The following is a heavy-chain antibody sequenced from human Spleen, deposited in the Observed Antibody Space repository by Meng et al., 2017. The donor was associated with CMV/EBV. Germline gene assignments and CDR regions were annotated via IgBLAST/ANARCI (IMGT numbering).Heavy chain of an antibody. V-gene: IGHV3-23*01. CDR3: AKRSTFWSGYFDC. CDR1: GFTFSSYA. Sequence: GESLKISCAASGFTFSSYAMSWVRQAPGKGLEWVSGISGSGGSTHHADSVKGRFTISRDNSKNTLYLQMNSLRAEDTAVYYCAKRSTFWSGYFDCWGHGTLVTVSS. J-gene: IGHJ5*01. CDR2: ISGSGGST. D-gene: IGHD3-3*01.